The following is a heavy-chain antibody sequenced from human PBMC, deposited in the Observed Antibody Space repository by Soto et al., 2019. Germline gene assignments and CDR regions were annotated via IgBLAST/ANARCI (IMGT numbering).Heavy chain of an antibody. Sequence: QVQLVESGGGVVQPGRSLRLSCAASGFTFSSYGMHWVRQAPGKGLEWVAVISYDGSNKYYADSVKGRFTIYRDNSKNTLYLQMNSLRAEDTAVYYCAKDPPPIVVVPAALDYWGQGTLVTVSS. V-gene: IGHV3-30*18. CDR3: AKDPPPIVVVPAALDY. J-gene: IGHJ4*02. CDR1: GFTFSSYG. CDR2: ISYDGSNK. D-gene: IGHD2-2*01.